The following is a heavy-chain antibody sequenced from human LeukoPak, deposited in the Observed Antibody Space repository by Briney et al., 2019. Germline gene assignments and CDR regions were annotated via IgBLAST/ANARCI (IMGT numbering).Heavy chain of an antibody. J-gene: IGHJ4*02. CDR3: TANWNHFPFDY. CDR1: GFTFSSYG. CDR2: ISGSGGST. D-gene: IGHD1-14*01. Sequence: GGSLRLSCAASGFTFSSYGMSWVRQAPGKGLEWVSAISGSGGSTYYADSVKGRFTISRDNSKSTLYLQMDSLRAGDTAIYYCTANWNHFPFDYWGQGTLVTVSS. V-gene: IGHV3-23*01.